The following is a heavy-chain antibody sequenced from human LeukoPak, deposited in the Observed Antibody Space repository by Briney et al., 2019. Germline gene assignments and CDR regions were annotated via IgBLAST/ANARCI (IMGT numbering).Heavy chain of an antibody. Sequence: GGSLRLSCAASGFTFSSYAMSWVRQAPGKGLEWVSAISGSGGSTYYADSVKGRLTISRDNSKNTLYLQMNSLRAEDTAVYYCAKAESNYGDYVPWDYWGQGTLVTVSS. V-gene: IGHV3-23*01. J-gene: IGHJ4*02. CDR1: GFTFSSYA. D-gene: IGHD4-17*01. CDR3: AKAESNYGDYVPWDY. CDR2: ISGSGGST.